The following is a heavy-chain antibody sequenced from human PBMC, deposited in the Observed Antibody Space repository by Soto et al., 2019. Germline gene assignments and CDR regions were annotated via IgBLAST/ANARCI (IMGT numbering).Heavy chain of an antibody. CDR3: SISGGSRASADY. CDR2: IYPGDSDT. V-gene: IGHV5-51*01. J-gene: IGHJ4*02. D-gene: IGHD3-16*01. CDR1: GYSLTSYW. Sequence: GESLKISCQGSGYSLTSYWVRWVRQMPGKSLEWMGIIYPGDSDTRYSPSFQGQVTISVDKSLSTAYLQWSSLKASDTGMYYCSISGGSRASADYWGKGGRVTVCS.